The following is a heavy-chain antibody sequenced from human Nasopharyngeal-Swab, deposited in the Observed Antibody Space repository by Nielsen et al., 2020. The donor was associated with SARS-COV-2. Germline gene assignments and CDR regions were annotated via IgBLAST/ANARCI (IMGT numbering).Heavy chain of an antibody. D-gene: IGHD3-3*01. CDR2: INAGNGNT. Sequence: ASVKVSCKASGYTFTSYAMHWVRQAPGQRLEWMGWINAGNGNTKYSQKFQGRVTTTRDTSASTAYMELSSLRSEDTAVYYCARPLTIFGAFGEGLDPWGQGTLVTVSS. J-gene: IGHJ5*02. CDR1: GYTFTSYA. CDR3: ARPLTIFGAFGEGLDP. V-gene: IGHV1-3*01.